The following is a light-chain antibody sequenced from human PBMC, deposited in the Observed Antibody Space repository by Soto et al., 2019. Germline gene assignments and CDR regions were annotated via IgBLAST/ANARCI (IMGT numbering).Light chain of an antibody. CDR2: DVS. J-gene: IGKJ1*01. V-gene: IGKV3-15*01. Sequence: EIVMTQSPGTLSVCPGERSTVSCRASHGVTTNFAWYQQKSGQSPRLLIYDVSIRATGVPARSSGTGSETDFTLTISGLQSEDSAIYFCQKYNNWPFYFGQGTKVDIK. CDR3: QKYNNWPFY. CDR1: HGVTTN.